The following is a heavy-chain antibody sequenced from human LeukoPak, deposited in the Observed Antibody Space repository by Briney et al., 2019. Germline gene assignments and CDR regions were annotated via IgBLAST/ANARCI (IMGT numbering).Heavy chain of an antibody. CDR2: ISSSGNTI. V-gene: IGHV3-11*04. J-gene: IGHJ6*03. Sequence: GGSLRLSCVASGFTFSDYYMTWIRQAPGKGLEWVSYISSSGNTIYYADSVKGRFTISRDNAKNSLYLQMNSLRAEDTAVYYCARDRYNYYYYMDVWGKGTTVTVSS. CDR1: GFTFSDYY. CDR3: ARDRYNYYYYMDV.